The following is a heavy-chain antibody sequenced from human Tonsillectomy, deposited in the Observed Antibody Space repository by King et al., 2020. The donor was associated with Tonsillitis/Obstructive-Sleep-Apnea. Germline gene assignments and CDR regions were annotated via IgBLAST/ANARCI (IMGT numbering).Heavy chain of an antibody. J-gene: IGHJ3*01. CDR3: ARGTPRITIFGVVIEGDAFDL. V-gene: IGHV3-48*03. D-gene: IGHD3-3*01. CDR2: ISSSGSTI. Sequence: VQLVESGGGLVQPGGSLRLSCAASGFTFSSYEMNWVRQAPGKGLEWVSYISSSGSTIYYADSVKGRFTISRDNAKNSLYLQMNSLRAEDTAVYYCARGTPRITIFGVVIEGDAFDLWGQGTMVTVSS. CDR1: GFTFSSYE.